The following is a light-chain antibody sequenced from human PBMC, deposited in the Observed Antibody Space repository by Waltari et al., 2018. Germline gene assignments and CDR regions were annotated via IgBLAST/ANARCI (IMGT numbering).Light chain of an antibody. CDR1: QSLLHTNGNTY. V-gene: IGKV2-40*01. CDR3: VQTIAFPVT. Sequence: DIMMTQTPLSLPITPGEPASISRRSSQSLLHTNGNTYLHWYLQKPGQSPQLLIYGGSNRASGVPDRFSGSGSGADFTLKISKVEAEDVGIYYCVQTIAFPVTFGGGTKVEIK. CDR2: GGS. J-gene: IGKJ4*01.